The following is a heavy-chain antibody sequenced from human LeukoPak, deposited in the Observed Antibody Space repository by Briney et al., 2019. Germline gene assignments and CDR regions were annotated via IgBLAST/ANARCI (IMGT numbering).Heavy chain of an antibody. CDR2: ISYDGSIK. D-gene: IGHD3-9*01. CDR3: AKVYFDILTGYYRGPNFDY. J-gene: IGHJ4*02. CDR1: GFTFKNYG. Sequence: GGSLRLSCAASGFTFKNYGMHWVRQAPGKGLEWVGVISYDGSIKYYADSVKGRFTISRDNSKNTLYLQMDTLRAEDSAVYYCAKVYFDILTGYYRGPNFDYWGQGTLVTVSS. V-gene: IGHV3-30*18.